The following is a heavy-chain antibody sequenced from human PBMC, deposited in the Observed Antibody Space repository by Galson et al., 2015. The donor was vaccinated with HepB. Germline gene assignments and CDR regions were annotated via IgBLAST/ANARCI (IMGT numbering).Heavy chain of an antibody. D-gene: IGHD5-12*01. CDR3: ARHVDIVATNYYFDY. V-gene: IGHV1-18*01. Sequence: SVKVSCKASGYTFTSYGISWVRQAPGQGLEWMGWISAYNGNTNYAQKLQGRVTMTTDTSTSTAYMELRSLRSDDTAVYYCARHVDIVATNYYFDYWGQGTLVTVSS. CDR1: GYTFTSYG. J-gene: IGHJ4*02. CDR2: ISAYNGNT.